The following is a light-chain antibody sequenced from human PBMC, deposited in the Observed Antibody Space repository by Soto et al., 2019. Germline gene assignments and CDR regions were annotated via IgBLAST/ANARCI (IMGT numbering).Light chain of an antibody. CDR1: QSLSSGY. J-gene: IGKJ1*01. CDR3: QQRYNWPWT. Sequence: IVLTQSPGTLSLSPGERATLSCRASQSLSSGYLAWYQQKPGQVPRLLIYEASRRATGIPARFSGSGSGTDFTLVISSLEPEDFAIYYCQQRYNWPWTFGQGTKVDIK. CDR2: EAS. V-gene: IGKV3D-20*02.